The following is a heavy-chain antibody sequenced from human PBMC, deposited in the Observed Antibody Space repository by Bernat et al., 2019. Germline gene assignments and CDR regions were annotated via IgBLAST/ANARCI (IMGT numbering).Heavy chain of an antibody. CDR1: GGSFSGYY. J-gene: IGHJ6*03. CDR3: ARGPVGWGNYYYMDV. Sequence: QVQLQQWGAGLLKPSETLSLTCAVYGGSFSGYYWTWIRQPPGKGLEWIGEINHSGSTNYNPTLKSRAIISVDTSKNQFSLNLGSVIAADTAVYYCARGPVGWGNYYYMDVWGEGTTVTVSS. V-gene: IGHV4-34*02. D-gene: IGHD3-16*01. CDR2: INHSGST.